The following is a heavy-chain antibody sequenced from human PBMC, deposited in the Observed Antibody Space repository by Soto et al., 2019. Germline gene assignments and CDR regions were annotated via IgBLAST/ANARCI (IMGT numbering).Heavy chain of an antibody. D-gene: IGHD2-8*02. V-gene: IGHV4-34*01. CDR1: GGSFSGYY. J-gene: IGHJ4*02. Sequence: QVQLQQWGAGLLKPSETLSLTCAVYGGSFSGYYWTWIRQPPGTGREWIGESNHSGSTNYNPSLKSLVTISVHTSKHQFSLKLTSVTAALTAVYYCARDKITGLFDYWGQGTLVTVSS. CDR2: SNHSGST. CDR3: ARDKITGLFDY.